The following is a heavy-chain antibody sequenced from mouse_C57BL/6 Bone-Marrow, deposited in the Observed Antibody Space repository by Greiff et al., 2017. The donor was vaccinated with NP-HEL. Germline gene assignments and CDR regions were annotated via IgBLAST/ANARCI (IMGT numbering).Heavy chain of an antibody. J-gene: IGHJ1*03. CDR2: IYPGSGNT. Sequence: QVQLKQSGAELVRPGASVKLSCKASGYTFTDYYINWVKQRPGQGLEWIARIYPGSGNTYYNEKFKGKATLTAEKSSSTAYMQLSSLTSEDSAVYFCAGYHGSSYNPYFDVWGTGTTVTVSS. D-gene: IGHD1-1*01. V-gene: IGHV1-76*01. CDR3: AGYHGSSYNPYFDV. CDR1: GYTFTDYY.